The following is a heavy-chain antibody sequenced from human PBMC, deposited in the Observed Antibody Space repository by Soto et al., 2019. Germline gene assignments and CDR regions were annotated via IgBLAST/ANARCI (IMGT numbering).Heavy chain of an antibody. CDR3: ARGGTPIDY. D-gene: IGHD3-16*01. V-gene: IGHV4-59*08. J-gene: IGHJ4*02. CDR2: IYYSGST. CDR1: GGSISSYY. Sequence: SETLSLTCTVSGGSISSYYWSWIRQPPGKGLEWIGYIYYSGSTNYNPSLKSRVTISVDTSKNQFSLKLSSATAADTAVYYCARGGTPIDYWGQGTLVTVSS.